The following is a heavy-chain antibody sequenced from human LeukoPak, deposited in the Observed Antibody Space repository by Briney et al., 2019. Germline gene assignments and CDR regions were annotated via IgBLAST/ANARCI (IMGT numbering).Heavy chain of an antibody. V-gene: IGHV4-4*07. J-gene: IGHJ4*02. CDR2: IYASGST. D-gene: IGHD3-10*01. Sequence: KTSETLSLTCTVAGGSISSYYWSWIRQPAGKGLECIGRIYASGSTNYNPSLKSRATMSVDTSKNQFSLKLSSVTAADTAVYYCARDPNGVNYFDYWGQGTLVTVYS. CDR3: ARDPNGVNYFDY. CDR1: GGSISSYY.